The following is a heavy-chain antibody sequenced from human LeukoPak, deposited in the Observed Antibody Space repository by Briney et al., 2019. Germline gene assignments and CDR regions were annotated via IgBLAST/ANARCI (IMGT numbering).Heavy chain of an antibody. D-gene: IGHD2-15*01. Sequence: PGESLRLFCAASGFTFSYYEMNWVRQAPGKGPEWVSYITSSGSTMYYADSVKGRFTISRDNAKNSLYLQMNSVRAEDTAVYYCARDSMSGVHDAFDIWGQGTMVTVSS. CDR3: ARDSMSGVHDAFDI. CDR1: GFTFSYYE. CDR2: ITSSGSTM. V-gene: IGHV3-48*03. J-gene: IGHJ3*02.